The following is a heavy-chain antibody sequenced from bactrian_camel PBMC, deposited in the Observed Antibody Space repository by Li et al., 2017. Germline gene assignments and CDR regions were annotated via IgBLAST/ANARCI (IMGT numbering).Heavy chain of an antibody. J-gene: IGHJ4*01. CDR2: IYSRSDTR. D-gene: IGHD4*01. Sequence: HVQLVESGGGSVKAGGSLTLTCVASGYTYNHYCMGWFRLAPGKEREGVATIYSRSDTRYYADSVKGRFTISQDNANDTLYLQMNSLKPEDTAMYYCAAERDGYYSDYVCTHEADYVCWGQGTQVTVS. CDR3: AAERDGYYSDYVCTHEADYVC. CDR1: GYTYNHYC. V-gene: IGHV3S1*01.